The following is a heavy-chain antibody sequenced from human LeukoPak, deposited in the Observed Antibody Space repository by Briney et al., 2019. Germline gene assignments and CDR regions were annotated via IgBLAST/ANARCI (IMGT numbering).Heavy chain of an antibody. CDR3: ARGILGTTDWFDP. V-gene: IGHV1-69*05. D-gene: IGHD1-26*01. Sequence: ASVKVSCKASGGTFSSYAISWVRQAPGQGLEWMGGIIPIFGTANYAQKFQGRVTITRDTSASTAYMELSSLRSEDTAVYYCARGILGTTDWFDPWGQGTLVTVSS. CDR1: GGTFSSYA. J-gene: IGHJ5*02. CDR2: IIPIFGTA.